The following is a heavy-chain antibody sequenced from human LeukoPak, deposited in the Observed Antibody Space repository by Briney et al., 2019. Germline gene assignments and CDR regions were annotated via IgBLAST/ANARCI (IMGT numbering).Heavy chain of an antibody. CDR3: ARGRRKDIVVVPAAIKDNWFDP. V-gene: IGHV1-8*01. D-gene: IGHD2-2*02. J-gene: IGHJ5*02. CDR2: VNPNSGNT. CDR1: GYTFTSYD. Sequence: ASVKVSCKASGYTFTSYDINWVRQATGQGLEWMGWVNPNSGNTGYARKFQGRVTMTRNTSISTAYMELSSLRSEDTAVYYCARGRRKDIVVVPAAIKDNWFDPWGQGTLVTVSS.